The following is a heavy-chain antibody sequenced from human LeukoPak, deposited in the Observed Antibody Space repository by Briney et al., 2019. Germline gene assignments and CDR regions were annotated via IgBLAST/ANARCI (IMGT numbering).Heavy chain of an antibody. J-gene: IGHJ5*02. V-gene: IGHV1-69*06. Sequence: GASVKVSCKASGYTFTGYYMHWVRQAPGQGLEWMGGIIPIFGTANYAQKFQGRVTITAEKSTSTAYMELSSLRSEDTAVYYCARGRPTTSIAAAGVNWFDPWGQGTLVTVSS. CDR1: GYTFTGYY. CDR2: IIPIFGTA. CDR3: ARGRPTTSIAAAGVNWFDP. D-gene: IGHD6-13*01.